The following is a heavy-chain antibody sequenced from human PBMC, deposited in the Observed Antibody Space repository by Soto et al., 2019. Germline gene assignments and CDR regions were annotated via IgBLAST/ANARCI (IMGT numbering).Heavy chain of an antibody. CDR1: GFTFSSYS. D-gene: IGHD1-20*01. CDR2: ISSSSSDI. CDR3: ARDLYNWNDVWYFDY. J-gene: IGHJ4*02. Sequence: EVQLVESGGGLVKPGGSLRLSCAASGFTFSSYSMNWVRQAPGKGLEWVSSISSSSSDIYYADSVKGRFTISRDNDKNSLYLQMNSLRAEDTAVYYCARDLYNWNDVWYFDYWGQGTLVTVSS. V-gene: IGHV3-21*01.